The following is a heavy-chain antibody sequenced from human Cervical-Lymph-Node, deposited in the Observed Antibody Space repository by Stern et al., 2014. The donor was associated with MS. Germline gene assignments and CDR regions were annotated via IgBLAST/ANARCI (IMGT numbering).Heavy chain of an antibody. Sequence: EVQLVESGGGLVKPGGSLRLSCEASGFIFSHYDMPWVRQTPGKGLEWVSSTFSSRHIYYADSVRGRFTLSGDNAKNSLYLQMNSLRAEDTAVYYCARRGVVLVGGTRQYYFDSWGQGTLVTVSS. CDR1: GFIFSHYD. D-gene: IGHD6-19*01. CDR3: ARRGVVLVGGTRQYYFDS. V-gene: IGHV3-69-1*01. CDR2: TFSSRHI. J-gene: IGHJ4*02.